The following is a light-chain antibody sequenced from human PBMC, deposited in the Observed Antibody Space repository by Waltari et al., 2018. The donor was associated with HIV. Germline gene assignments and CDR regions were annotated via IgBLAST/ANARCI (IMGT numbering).Light chain of an antibody. J-gene: IGLJ1*01. V-gene: IGLV2-11*01. CDR3: CSYAGSIPFV. Sequence: QSALTQPRSVSGSLGQSVTISCTGTNSHVGRYTYVSWFQQHPGKAPKLMIYEVSKRPSGVPDRVSGSKSGNTASLTISGLQAEDEADYYCCSYAGSIPFVFGSGTKLTVL. CDR1: NSHVGRYTY. CDR2: EVS.